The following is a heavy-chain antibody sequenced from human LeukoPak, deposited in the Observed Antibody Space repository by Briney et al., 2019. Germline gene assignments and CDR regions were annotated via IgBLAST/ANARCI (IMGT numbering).Heavy chain of an antibody. CDR2: INPNSGGT. D-gene: IGHD3-3*01. CDR3: ARAGDYDFWSGYYHFTHGYYYYYYGMDV. J-gene: IGHJ6*02. V-gene: IGHV1-2*02. CDR1: GYTFTGYY. Sequence: ASVKVSCKASGYTFTGYYMHWVRQAPGQGLEWMGWINPNSGGTNYAQKFQGRVTMTRNTSISTAYMELSSLRSEDTAVYYCARAGDYDFWSGYYHFTHGYYYYYYGMDVWGQGTTVTVSS.